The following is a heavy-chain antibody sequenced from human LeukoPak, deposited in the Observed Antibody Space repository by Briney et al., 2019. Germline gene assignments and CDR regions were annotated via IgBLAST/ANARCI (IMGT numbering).Heavy chain of an antibody. V-gene: IGHV1-2*02. Sequence: ASVKVSCKASGYTFTGYYMHWVRQAPGQGLEWMGWINPNSGGTNYAQKFQGRVTMTRDTSISTAYMELSSLRSEDTAVYYCARGGLDCSSTSCYVSDYWGQGTLVTVSS. D-gene: IGHD2-2*01. CDR3: ARGGLDCSSTSCYVSDY. CDR1: GYTFTGYY. J-gene: IGHJ4*02. CDR2: INPNSGGT.